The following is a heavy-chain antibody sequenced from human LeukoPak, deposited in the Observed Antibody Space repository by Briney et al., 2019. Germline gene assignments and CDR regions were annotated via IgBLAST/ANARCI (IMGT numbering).Heavy chain of an antibody. D-gene: IGHD2-15*01. V-gene: IGHV3-23*01. CDR3: AKDHSGGFTIYSFDY. CDR1: GFTFSSYA. CDR2: SSGSGGST. Sequence: GGSLRLSCAASGFTFSSYAMSWVRQAPGKGLEWVSASSGSGGSTYYADSVKGRFTISRDNSKNTLYLQMNSLRAEDTAVYYCAKDHSGGFTIYSFDYWGQGTLVTVSS. J-gene: IGHJ4*02.